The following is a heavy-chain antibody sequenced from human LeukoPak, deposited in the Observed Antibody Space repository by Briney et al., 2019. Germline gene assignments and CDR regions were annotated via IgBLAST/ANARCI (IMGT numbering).Heavy chain of an antibody. CDR1: GFIFSNYG. D-gene: IGHD3-10*01. V-gene: IGHV3-30*02. Sequence: GGSPRLSCAASGFIFSNYGMHWVRQAPGKGLEWVAFTRNDGSNQYYADSVRGRFTISRDNSKNTLYLQMNSLRAEDTAVYYCTKDIAFGRFDYWGQGTLVTVSS. CDR3: TKDIAFGRFDY. J-gene: IGHJ4*02. CDR2: TRNDGSNQ.